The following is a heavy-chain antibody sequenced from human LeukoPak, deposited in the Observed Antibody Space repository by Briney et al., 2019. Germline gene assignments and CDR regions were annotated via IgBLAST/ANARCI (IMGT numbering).Heavy chain of an antibody. V-gene: IGHV1-18*01. J-gene: IGHJ4*02. CDR3: ARDNGRGGSYSWGSDY. Sequence: ASVKVSCRASGYTFTSYTIRWVRQAPGQGLEWMGWISADNGNTNYAQKLQGRVTMTTDTSTSTAYMELRSLRSDDTAVYYCARDNGRGGSYSWGSDYWGQGTLVTVSS. CDR2: ISADNGNT. D-gene: IGHD1-26*01. CDR1: GYTFTSYT.